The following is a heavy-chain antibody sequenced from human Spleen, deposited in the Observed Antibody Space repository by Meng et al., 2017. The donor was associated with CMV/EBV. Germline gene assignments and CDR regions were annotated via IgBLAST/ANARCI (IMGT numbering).Heavy chain of an antibody. J-gene: IGHJ5*02. V-gene: IGHV1-18*04. CDR3: TKLGRVGSSPQYNWFDT. CDR2: ISVSTGDT. D-gene: IGHD3-16*01. Sequence: ASVKVSCKASGYTFTDYYVHWVRQAPGQGLEWMGWISVSTGDTNYAQNLQDRLILTTDTSTNTAHMELRSLRSDDTALYYCTKLGRVGSSPQYNWFDTWGQGTLVTVSS. CDR1: GYTFTDYY.